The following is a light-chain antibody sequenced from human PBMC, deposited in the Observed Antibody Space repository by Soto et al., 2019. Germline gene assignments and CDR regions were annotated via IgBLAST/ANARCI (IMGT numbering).Light chain of an antibody. CDR1: SSDVGGYNY. Sequence: QSALTQPRSVSGSPGQSVTISCAGTSSDVGGYNYVSWYQQHPGRAPKLIIYNVDKRPSGVPHRFSGSKSGNTASLTISGLQADDEADCSCCSYAGTSVVFGGGTKLTVL. CDR3: CSYAGTSVV. J-gene: IGLJ2*01. V-gene: IGLV2-11*01. CDR2: NVD.